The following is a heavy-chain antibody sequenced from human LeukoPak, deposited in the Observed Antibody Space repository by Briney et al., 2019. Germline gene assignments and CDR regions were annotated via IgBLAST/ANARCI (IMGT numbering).Heavy chain of an antibody. D-gene: IGHD2-2*01. J-gene: IGHJ5*02. CDR2: IKRDGSGT. CDR1: GFTFSSYC. CDR3: ARDDCSSISCYHNWFDP. Sequence: GGSLRLSCAASGFTFSSYCMSWVRQAPGKGLEWVSNIKRDGSGTYYADSVKGRFTISRDNAKNSLYLQMNSLRAEDTAVYYCARDDCSSISCYHNWFDPWGQGTLVTASS. V-gene: IGHV3-7*01.